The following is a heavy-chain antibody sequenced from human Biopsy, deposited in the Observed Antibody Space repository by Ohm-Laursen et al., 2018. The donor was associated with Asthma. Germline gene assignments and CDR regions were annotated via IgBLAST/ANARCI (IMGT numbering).Heavy chain of an antibody. CDR2: IKHDGTEK. J-gene: IGHJ6*02. CDR3: ARDREVYGSGIGALYYYYYYGMDV. Sequence: SLRLSCAASGFTFGDYWMSWVRQVPGKGLEWVANIKHDGTEKNHVDSLKGRFTISRDNAKNSLYLQMNSLRAEDTAVYYCARDREVYGSGIGALYYYYYYGMDVWGQGTTVTVSS. D-gene: IGHD3-10*01. V-gene: IGHV3-7*03. CDR1: GFTFGDYW.